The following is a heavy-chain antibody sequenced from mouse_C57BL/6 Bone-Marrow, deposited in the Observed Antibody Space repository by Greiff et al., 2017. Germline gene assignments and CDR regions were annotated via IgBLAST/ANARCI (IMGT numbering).Heavy chain of an antibody. CDR2: IYPGSGST. J-gene: IGHJ2*01. CDR3: AREGLGPFYFDY. D-gene: IGHD4-1*01. Sequence: VQLMQPGAELVKPGASVKMSCKASGYTFTSYWITWVKQRPGQGLEWIGDIYPGSGSTNYNEKFKSKATLTVDTSSSTAYMQLSSLTSEEAAVYCCAREGLGPFYFDYWGQGTTLTVSS. V-gene: IGHV1-55*01. CDR1: GYTFTSYW.